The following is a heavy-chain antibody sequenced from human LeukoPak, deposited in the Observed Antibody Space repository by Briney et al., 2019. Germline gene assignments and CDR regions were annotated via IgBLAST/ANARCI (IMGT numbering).Heavy chain of an antibody. V-gene: IGHV3-48*04. Sequence: GGSLRLSCTDSGFTIRTYGMSWVRQAPGKGLEWVSHISRSASNIYYADSVKGRFTTSRDNAKNSLYLQMNSLRADDTAVYYCVRVVEYYGSPGGFDYWGQGTLVTVSS. CDR1: GFTIRTYG. CDR2: ISRSASNI. CDR3: VRVVEYYGSPGGFDY. D-gene: IGHD3-10*01. J-gene: IGHJ4*02.